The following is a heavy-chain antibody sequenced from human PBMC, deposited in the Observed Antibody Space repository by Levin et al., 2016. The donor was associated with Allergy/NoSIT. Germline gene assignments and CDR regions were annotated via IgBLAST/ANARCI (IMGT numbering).Heavy chain of an antibody. CDR1: GGTFSSYA. V-gene: IGHV1-46*01. Sequence: ASVKVSCKASGGTFSSYAISWVRQAPGQGLEWMGTINPSSGNTNYAQKFQGRVTMTRDTSTSTVYMELSSLRSEDTAVYYCATGRVLSTINTWFDPWGQGTLVTVSS. D-gene: IGHD5/OR15-5a*01. CDR3: ATGRVLSTINTWFDP. J-gene: IGHJ5*02. CDR2: INPSSGNT.